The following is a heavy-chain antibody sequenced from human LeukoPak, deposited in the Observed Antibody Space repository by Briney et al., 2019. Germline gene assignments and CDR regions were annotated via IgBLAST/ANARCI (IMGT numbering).Heavy chain of an antibody. CDR1: GFTFSSYA. V-gene: IGHV3-23*01. J-gene: IGHJ4*02. CDR2: ISGGGGST. CDR3: ARDILTGYYSPN. D-gene: IGHD3-9*01. Sequence: VQPGGSLRLSCAASGFTFSSYAMSWVRQAPGKGLEWVSRISGGGGSTYYADSVKGRFTISRDNSKNTLCLQMNSLGAEDTAVYYCARDILTGYYSPNWGQGTLVTVSS.